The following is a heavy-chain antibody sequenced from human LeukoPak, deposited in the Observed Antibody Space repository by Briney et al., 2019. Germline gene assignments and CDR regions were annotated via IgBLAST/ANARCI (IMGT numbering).Heavy chain of an antibody. CDR1: GGSISSYY. D-gene: IGHD3-9*01. V-gene: IGHV4-59*01. J-gene: IGHJ4*02. CDR2: IYYSGST. Sequence: SETLSLTCTVSGGSISSYYWNWIRQPPGKGLEWIGYIYYSGSTNYNPSLKSRVTISVDTSKNQFSLKLSSVTAADTAVYYCARGYDILTGSLPFDYWGQGTLVTVSS. CDR3: ARGYDILTGSLPFDY.